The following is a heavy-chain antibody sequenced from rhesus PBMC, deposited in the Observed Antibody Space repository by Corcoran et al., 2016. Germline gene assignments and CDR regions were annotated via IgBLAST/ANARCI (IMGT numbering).Heavy chain of an antibody. J-gene: IGHJ4*01. D-gene: IGHD3-3*01. CDR3: ARFPGYYPNWDY. CDR1: GGPLRRHY. CDR2: IGGSNGVT. Sequence: QVQLQEWGPGQVNPSETLSLTCSVSGGPLRRHYCTWIRQPPGKGLEWIGNIGGSNGVTYSHATLKTRVTISTDTPKHQFSLELTSVTAAEAAGYYCARFPGYYPNWDYWGQGVLVTVSS. V-gene: IGHV4-165*02.